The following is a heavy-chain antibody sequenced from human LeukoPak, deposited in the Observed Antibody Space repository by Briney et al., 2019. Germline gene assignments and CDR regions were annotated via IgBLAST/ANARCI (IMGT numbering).Heavy chain of an antibody. J-gene: IGHJ4*02. V-gene: IGHV4-59*12. D-gene: IGHD5-18*01. CDR1: GGSISSYY. CDR2: IYYSGST. CDR3: ARIDGGYSYGYLGY. Sequence: PSQTLSLTCTVSGGSISSYYWSWIRQPPGKGLEWIGYIYYSGSTYYNPSLKSRVTISVDRSKNQFSLKLSSVTAADTAVYYCARIDGGYSYGYLGYWGQGTLVTVSS.